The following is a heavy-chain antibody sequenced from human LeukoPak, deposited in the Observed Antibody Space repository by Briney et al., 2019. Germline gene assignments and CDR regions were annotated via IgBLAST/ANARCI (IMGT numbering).Heavy chain of an antibody. CDR2: INPNSGGT. CDR1: GYTFTGYY. CDR3: ARSRIVVVPETFDY. Sequence: ASVKVSCKASGYTFTGYYMHWVRQAPGQGLEWMGWINPNSGGTNYAQKFQGRVTMTRDTSISTAYMELSRLRSDDTAMYYCARSRIVVVPETFDYWGQGTLVTVSS. V-gene: IGHV1-2*02. J-gene: IGHJ4*02. D-gene: IGHD2-2*01.